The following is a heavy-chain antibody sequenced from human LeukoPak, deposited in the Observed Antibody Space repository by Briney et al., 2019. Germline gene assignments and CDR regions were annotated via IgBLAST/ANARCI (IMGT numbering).Heavy chain of an antibody. V-gene: IGHV1-46*01. D-gene: IGHD3-22*01. CDR1: GYTFTYFY. Sequence: ASVTVSCTASGYTFTYFYMHWLRQAPGQGLEWMGVIHPSGGSTSYAQKFQGRVTMTTDTSTSTVYMELSSLRSEDTALYYCARITMTTSGWYFDLWGRGTLVTVSS. J-gene: IGHJ2*01. CDR2: IHPSGGST. CDR3: ARITMTTSGWYFDL.